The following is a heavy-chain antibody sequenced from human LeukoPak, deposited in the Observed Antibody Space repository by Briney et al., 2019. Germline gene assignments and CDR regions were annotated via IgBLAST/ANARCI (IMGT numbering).Heavy chain of an antibody. V-gene: IGHV1-69*13. CDR1: GGTFSSYA. D-gene: IGHD3-10*01. CDR3: ARDSRDYGSGSSQYYFDY. Sequence: SVKVSCKASGGTFSSYAISWVRQAPGQGLEWMGGIIPIFGTANYAQKFQGRVTITADESTSTAYMELSGLRSEDTAVYYCARDSRDYGSGSSQYYFDYWGQGTLVTVSS. CDR2: IIPIFGTA. J-gene: IGHJ4*02.